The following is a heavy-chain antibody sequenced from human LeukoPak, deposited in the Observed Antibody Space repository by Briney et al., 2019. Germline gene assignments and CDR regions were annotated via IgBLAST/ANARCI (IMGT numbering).Heavy chain of an antibody. CDR3: AKDKWFGESVSDY. D-gene: IGHD3-10*01. CDR2: ISGSGGNT. CDR1: GFTFSSCA. J-gene: IGHJ4*02. Sequence: GGSLRLSCAASGFTFSSCAMSWVRQAPGKGLEWVSVISGSGGNTYYADSVKGRFTISRDNSKNTLYLQMNSLRAEDTAVYYCAKDKWFGESVSDYWGQGTLVTVSS. V-gene: IGHV3-23*01.